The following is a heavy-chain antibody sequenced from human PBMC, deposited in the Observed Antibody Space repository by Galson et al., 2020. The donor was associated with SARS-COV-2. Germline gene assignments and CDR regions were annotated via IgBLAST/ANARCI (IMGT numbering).Heavy chain of an antibody. CDR2: NYYSGST. CDR3: ARAKRITIFGVVNWFDP. V-gene: IGHV4-30-4*01. CDR1: GGSISSGDYY. Sequence: ETSETLSLTCTVSGGSISSGDYYWSWIRQPQGKGLEWIGYNYYSGSTYYNPSLKSRVTISVDTSKNQFSLKLSSVTAAATAVYYCARAKRITIFGVVNWFDPWGQGTLVTVSS. J-gene: IGHJ5*02. D-gene: IGHD3-3*01.